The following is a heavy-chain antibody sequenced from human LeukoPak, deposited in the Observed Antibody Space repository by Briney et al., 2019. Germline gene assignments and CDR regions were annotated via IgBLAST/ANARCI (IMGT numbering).Heavy chain of an antibody. V-gene: IGHV3-33*01. Sequence: GRSLRLSCVASGFTLSIYGMHWVRQAPGKGLEWVAVTWKDGLNKDYADSVKGRFTISRDNSKSTLYLQISSLRAEDTAVYYCARGIEVAGKLSWFDPRGQGTLVIVSA. CDR2: TWKDGLNK. J-gene: IGHJ5*02. CDR3: ARGIEVAGKLSWFDP. CDR1: GFTLSIYG. D-gene: IGHD3-16*02.